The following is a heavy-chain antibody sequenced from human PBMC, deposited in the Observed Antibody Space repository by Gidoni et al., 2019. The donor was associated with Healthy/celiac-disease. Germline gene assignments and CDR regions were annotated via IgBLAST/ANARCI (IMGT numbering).Heavy chain of an antibody. D-gene: IGHD6-13*01. CDR1: GFTFSSYG. CDR2: IWYDGSKK. V-gene: IGHV3-33*08. Sequence: QVQLVESGGGVVLPGRSLRLHCAASGFTFSSYGMHWVRQAPGKGLEWVAVIWYDGSKKYYADSVKGRFTISRDNSKNTLYLQMNSLRAEDTAVYYCAREGIEAAAGYFDYWGQGTLVTVSS. CDR3: AREGIEAAAGYFDY. J-gene: IGHJ4*02.